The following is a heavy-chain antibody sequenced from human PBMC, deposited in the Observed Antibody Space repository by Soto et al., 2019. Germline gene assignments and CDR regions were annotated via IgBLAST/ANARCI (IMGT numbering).Heavy chain of an antibody. CDR3: ARERTYYDILTGYQWAFGAFDI. CDR2: IIPILGIA. D-gene: IGHD3-9*01. CDR1: GGTFSSYT. V-gene: IGHV1-69*04. J-gene: IGHJ3*02. Sequence: GASVKVSCKASGGTFSSYTISWVRQAPGQGLEWMGRIIPILGIANYAQKFQGRVTITADKSTSTAYMELSSLRSEDTAVYYCARERTYYDILTGYQWAFGAFDIWGQGTMVTVSS.